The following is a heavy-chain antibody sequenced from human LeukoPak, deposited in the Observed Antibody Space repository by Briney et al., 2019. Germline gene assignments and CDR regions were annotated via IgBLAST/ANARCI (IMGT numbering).Heavy chain of an antibody. Sequence: GGPLRLSCAASGFTFSSYSMNWVRQAPGKGLEWVSSISSSSSYIYYADSMKGRFTISRDNAKNSLYLQMNSLRAEDTAVYYCVRELRDPVDYWGQGTLVTVSS. CDR3: VRELRDPVDY. J-gene: IGHJ4*02. D-gene: IGHD5-12*01. CDR1: GFTFSSYS. CDR2: ISSSSSYI. V-gene: IGHV3-21*04.